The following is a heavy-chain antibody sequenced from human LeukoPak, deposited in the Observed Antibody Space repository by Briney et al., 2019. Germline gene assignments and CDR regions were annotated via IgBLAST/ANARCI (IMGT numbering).Heavy chain of an antibody. Sequence: GGSLRLSCAASGFTFSSYGMHWVRQAPGKGLEWVAVISYDGSNKYYADSVKGRFTISRDNSKNTLYLQMNSLRAEDTAVYYCARDIAAAPLDPDFDYWGQGTLVTVSS. CDR1: GFTFSSYG. V-gene: IGHV3-30*03. J-gene: IGHJ4*02. CDR2: ISYDGSNK. CDR3: ARDIAAAPLDPDFDY. D-gene: IGHD6-13*01.